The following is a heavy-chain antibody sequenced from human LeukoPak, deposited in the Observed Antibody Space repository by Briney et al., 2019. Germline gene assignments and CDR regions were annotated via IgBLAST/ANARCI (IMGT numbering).Heavy chain of an antibody. J-gene: IGHJ4*02. CDR3: ASESTSRNWYN. CDR2: IKGDGGEI. CDR1: GFTFSNYW. Sequence: GGSLRLSCAASGFTFSNYWMRWVRQAPGKGLVWVSGIKGDGGEITYADSVKGRVTISRDNAKNTVYLQLNSLRAEDTAVYYCASESTSRNWYNWGQGTLVTVSS. V-gene: IGHV3-74*03. D-gene: IGHD6-13*01.